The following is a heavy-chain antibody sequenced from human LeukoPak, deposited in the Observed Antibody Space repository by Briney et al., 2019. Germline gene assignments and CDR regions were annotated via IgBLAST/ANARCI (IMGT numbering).Heavy chain of an antibody. J-gene: IGHJ4*02. Sequence: SVKVSCKASGGTFSSYAISWVRQAPGQGLEWMGGIIPVFGTANYAQKFQGRVTITTDESTSTAYMELRSLRSDDTAVYYCARDVWALEWLLLGDYFDYWGQGTLVTVSS. D-gene: IGHD3-3*01. CDR3: ARDVWALEWLLLGDYFDY. CDR1: GGTFSSYA. V-gene: IGHV1-69*05. CDR2: IIPVFGTA.